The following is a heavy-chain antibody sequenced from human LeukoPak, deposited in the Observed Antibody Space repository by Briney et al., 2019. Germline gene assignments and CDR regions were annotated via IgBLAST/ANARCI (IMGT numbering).Heavy chain of an antibody. CDR3: ARAKRNGFDI. Sequence: PGGSLRLSCAASGFTFSSYSMNWVRQAPGKGLEWVSYISSSSSTIYYADSVKGRFTISRDNAMNSVYLQMNSLRAEDTAVYYCARAKRNGFDIWGKGTTVTISS. V-gene: IGHV3-48*01. CDR1: GFTFSSYS. CDR2: ISSSSSTI. D-gene: IGHD2-8*01. J-gene: IGHJ6*04.